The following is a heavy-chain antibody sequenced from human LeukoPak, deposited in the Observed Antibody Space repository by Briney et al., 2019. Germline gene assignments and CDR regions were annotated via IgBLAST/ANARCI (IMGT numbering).Heavy chain of an antibody. CDR3: ARESNSGYYLSY. CDR1: GFTVSSNY. V-gene: IGHV3-66*01. CDR2: IYSGGRS. D-gene: IGHD3-22*01. Sequence: GGSLRLSCAASGFTVSSNYMSWVRQAPGKGLEWVSVIYSGGRSYYADSVKGRFTISRDNSKDTLYLQMNSLRAEDTAVYYCARESNSGYYLSYWGQGTLVTVSS. J-gene: IGHJ4*02.